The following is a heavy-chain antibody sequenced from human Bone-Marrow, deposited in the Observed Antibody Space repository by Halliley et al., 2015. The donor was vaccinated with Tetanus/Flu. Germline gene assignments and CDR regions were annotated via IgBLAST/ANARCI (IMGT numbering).Heavy chain of an antibody. V-gene: IGHV6-1*01. CDR3: ARDAGYSGAWSGSKTWFDS. CDR1: GDSVSSNSAS. CDR2: TFYRSRWYN. Sequence: GLVKPSQTLSLTWGISGDSVSSNSASWNWIRQSPSRGLEWLGRTFYRSRWYNNYAVSVKSRITINSDTSSNQVSLNLNSVTPEDPATYYCARDAGYSGAWSGSKTWFDSWGPGALVTVSS. J-gene: IGHJ5*01. D-gene: IGHD6-19*01.